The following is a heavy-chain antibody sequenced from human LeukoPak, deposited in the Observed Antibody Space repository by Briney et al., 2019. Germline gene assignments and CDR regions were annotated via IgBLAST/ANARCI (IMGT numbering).Heavy chain of an antibody. CDR3: ARAGSRGYGYGLNHHYYFDY. D-gene: IGHD5-18*01. CDR2: IYHSGST. Sequence: SETLSLTCTVSGGSISSGGYYWSWIRQPPGKGLEWIGYIYHSGSTYYNPSLKSRVTISVDRSKNQFSLKLSSVTAADTAVYYCARAGSRGYGYGLNHHYYFDYWGQGTLVTVSS. V-gene: IGHV4-30-2*01. J-gene: IGHJ4*02. CDR1: GGSISSGGYY.